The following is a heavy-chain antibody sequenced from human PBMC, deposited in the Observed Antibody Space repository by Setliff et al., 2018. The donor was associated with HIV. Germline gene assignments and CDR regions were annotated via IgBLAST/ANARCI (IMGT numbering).Heavy chain of an antibody. CDR3: ARGALSLTMTKLLSFFDC. D-gene: IGHD3-22*01. J-gene: IGHJ4*02. V-gene: IGHV4-34*01. CDR2: INHSGNT. CDR1: GGSFSGNY. Sequence: SETLSLTCAVYGGSFSGNYWSWIRRTPGKGLEWIAEINHSGNTNYNPSLKSRVTISVVASKSHFSLKMTSVTAADTAVYYCARGALSLTMTKLLSFFDCWGQGTQVTVSS.